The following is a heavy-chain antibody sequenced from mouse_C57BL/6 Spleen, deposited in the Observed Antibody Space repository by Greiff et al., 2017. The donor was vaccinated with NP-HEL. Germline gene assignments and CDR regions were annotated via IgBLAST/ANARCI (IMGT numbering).Heavy chain of an antibody. V-gene: IGHV1-64*01. CDR1: GYTFTSYW. D-gene: IGHD2-4*01. Sequence: QVQLQQPGAELVKPGASVKLSCKASGYTFTSYWMHWVKQRPGQGLEWIGMIHPNSGSTNYNEKFKSKATLTVDKSSSTAYMQLSSLTSEDSAVYYCARLYYDYDGVAYWGQGTLVTVSA. CDR2: IHPNSGST. CDR3: ARLYYDYDGVAY. J-gene: IGHJ3*01.